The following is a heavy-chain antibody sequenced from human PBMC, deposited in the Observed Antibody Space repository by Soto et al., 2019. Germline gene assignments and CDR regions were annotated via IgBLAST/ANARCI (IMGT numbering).Heavy chain of an antibody. J-gene: IGHJ5*02. D-gene: IGHD6-25*01. Sequence: GEALTISCKGSVYSFTSYWICWFRQMPGKGLEWMGVIYPGDSDTRYSPSFQGQVTISADKSISTAYLQWSSLKASDTAMYYCARSSIAADTNWFDPWGQGTLVTVSS. CDR2: IYPGDSDT. CDR3: ARSSIAADTNWFDP. CDR1: VYSFTSYW. V-gene: IGHV5-51*01.